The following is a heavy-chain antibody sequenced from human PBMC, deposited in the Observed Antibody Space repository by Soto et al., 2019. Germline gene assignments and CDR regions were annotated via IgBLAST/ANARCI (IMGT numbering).Heavy chain of an antibody. CDR3: ARDVFCGGGPACTDMDV. CDR1: GYTFSGYS. J-gene: IGHJ6*02. Sequence: QVVLEQSGGEVKKPGASVKVSCKASGYTFSGYSITWVRQAPGQGLEWMGRISGYNGNTNYARTLRDRLTLTTDTSTSTAYMEFRSLTSDDTAVYYCARDVFCGGGPACTDMDVWGQGTTVPVSS. CDR2: ISGYNGNT. D-gene: IGHD2-8*02. V-gene: IGHV1-18*04.